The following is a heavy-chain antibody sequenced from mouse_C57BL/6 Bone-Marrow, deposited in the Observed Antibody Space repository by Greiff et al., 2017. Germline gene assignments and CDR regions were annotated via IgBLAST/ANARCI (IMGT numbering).Heavy chain of an antibody. J-gene: IGHJ4*01. V-gene: IGHV2-5*01. Sequence: QVQLQQSGPGLVQPSQSLSITCTVSGFSLTSYGVHWVRQSPGKGLEWLGVIWRGGSTDYNAAFMSRLSITKDNSKSPVFFKMNSLQADDTAIYYCAKNGGYGSSNGYAMDYWGQGTSVTVSS. D-gene: IGHD1-1*01. CDR1: GFSLTSYG. CDR3: AKNGGYGSSNGYAMDY. CDR2: IWRGGST.